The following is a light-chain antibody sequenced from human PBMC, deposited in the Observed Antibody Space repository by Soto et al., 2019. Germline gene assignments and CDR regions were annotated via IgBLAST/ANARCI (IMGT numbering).Light chain of an antibody. CDR3: QQRSNWPPGVT. J-gene: IGKJ4*01. CDR1: QSVSNNY. CDR2: GAS. Sequence: EKVFTHSPCTLSLYPGERATLSCRASQSVSNNYLAWYQQKPGQAPRLLIYGASNRATGIPDRFSGSGSGTDFTLTISSLEPEDFAVYYCQQRSNWPPGVTFGGGTKVDTK. V-gene: IGKV3D-20*02.